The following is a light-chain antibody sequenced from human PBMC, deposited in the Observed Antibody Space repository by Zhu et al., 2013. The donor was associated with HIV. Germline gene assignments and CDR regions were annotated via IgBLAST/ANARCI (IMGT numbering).Light chain of an antibody. CDR2: KAS. V-gene: IGKV1-5*03. J-gene: IGKJ4*01. CDR3: QQANSLPPT. CDR1: QSITNW. Sequence: DIQMTQSPSTLSASVGDRVTITCRASQSITNWLAWYQQKPGKAPKLLIYKASTLESGVPSRFSGSGSGTDFTLTISNLQPEDFATYYCQQANSLPPTFGGGTKVEIK.